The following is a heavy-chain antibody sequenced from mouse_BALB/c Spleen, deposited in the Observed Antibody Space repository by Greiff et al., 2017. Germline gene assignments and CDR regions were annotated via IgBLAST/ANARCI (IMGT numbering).Heavy chain of an antibody. V-gene: IGHV3-8*02. Sequence: EVQRVESGPSLVKPSQTLSLTCSVTGDSITSGYWNWIRKFLGNKLEYMGYISYSGSTYYNPSLKSRISITRDTSKNQYYLQLNSVTTEDTATYYCARWEGIYYGNWGAMDYWGQGTSVTVSS. J-gene: IGHJ4*01. CDR2: ISYSGST. CDR3: ARWEGIYYGNWGAMDY. D-gene: IGHD2-1*01. CDR1: GDSITSGY.